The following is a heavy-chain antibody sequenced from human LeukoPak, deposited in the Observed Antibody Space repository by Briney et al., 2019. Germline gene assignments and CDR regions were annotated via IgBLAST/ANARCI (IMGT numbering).Heavy chain of an antibody. J-gene: IGHJ4*02. Sequence: GGSLRLSCAASGFAFSSYSMSWVRQAPGKGLEWVSSINVSPAYISYADSVKGRFTISRDNAKNSLYLQMNSLRAEDTALYYCAKDQYSGYASAGGGFDYWGQGTLVTVSS. CDR3: AKDQYSGYASAGGGFDY. CDR2: INVSPAYI. V-gene: IGHV3-21*04. CDR1: GFAFSSYS. D-gene: IGHD5-12*01.